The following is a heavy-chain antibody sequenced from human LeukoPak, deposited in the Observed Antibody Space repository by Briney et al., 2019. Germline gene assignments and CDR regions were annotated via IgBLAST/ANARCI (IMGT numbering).Heavy chain of an antibody. CDR1: EFTFTSYW. Sequence: GGYLRLSCTASEFTFTSYWMHWVRQAPGKGLVWVSHINSDGSITSYADSVKCRFTISRDNAKNTLYLQMNSLRAEDTAVYYCARDAVDTANAVWGQGTTVAVSS. CDR3: ARDAVDTANAV. V-gene: IGHV3-74*01. J-gene: IGHJ6*02. CDR2: INSDGSIT. D-gene: IGHD5-18*01.